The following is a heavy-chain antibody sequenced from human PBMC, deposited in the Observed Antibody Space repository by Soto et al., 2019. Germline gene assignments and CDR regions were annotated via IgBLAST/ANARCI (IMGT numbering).Heavy chain of an antibody. Sequence: QVQLVESGGGVVQPGRSLRLSCAASGFTFSSYGMHWVRQAPGKGLEWVAVISYDGSNKYYADSVKGRFTISRDNSKNTLYLQMNSLRSEDTAVYYCARDVSGVPSWGQGTLVTVSS. J-gene: IGHJ5*02. D-gene: IGHD3-10*01. CDR1: GFTFSSYG. V-gene: IGHV3-30*03. CDR3: ARDVSGVPS. CDR2: ISYDGSNK.